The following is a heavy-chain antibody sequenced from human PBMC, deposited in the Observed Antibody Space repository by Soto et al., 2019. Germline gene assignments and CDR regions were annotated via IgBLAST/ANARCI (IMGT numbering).Heavy chain of an antibody. Sequence: QVQLQESGPGLVQPSQTLSLTCTVSGDSISSGDYYWSWVRQSPGKGLEWIGCIYYSGTTYYNPXXXXXXXXXXXXXXXXXXXXXXXXXXXXXXXXXXXXXXXXYSSSPGPLEYWGQGTLVTVSS. J-gene: IGHJ4*02. CDR3: XXXXXXYSSSPGPLEY. D-gene: IGHD6-6*01. CDR1: GDSISSGDYY. V-gene: IGHV4-30-4*01. CDR2: IYYSGTT.